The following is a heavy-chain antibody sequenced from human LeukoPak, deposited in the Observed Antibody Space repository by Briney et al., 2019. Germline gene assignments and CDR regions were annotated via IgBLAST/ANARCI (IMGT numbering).Heavy chain of an antibody. CDR1: GFTFSSYI. CDR3: ARGRGSCSGGTCYVDF. V-gene: IGHV3-48*01. Sequence: GGSLRLSCAASGFTFSSYIMNWVRQAPGKGLEWLSYISNSGSTTYYADSVKGRFSISRDNAKNSLWLQMSSLRAEDTAVYYCARGRGSCSGGTCYVDFWGQGTLVTVSS. J-gene: IGHJ4*02. D-gene: IGHD2-15*01. CDR2: ISNSGSTT.